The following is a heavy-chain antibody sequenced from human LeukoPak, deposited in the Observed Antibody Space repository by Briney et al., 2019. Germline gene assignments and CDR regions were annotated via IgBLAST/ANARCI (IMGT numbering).Heavy chain of an antibody. Sequence: GGSLRLSCAASGFTFSDYYMNWVRQAPGKGLEWVSVIYSDGSTYYADSVKGRFTISRDNSKNTLYLQMNSLRDEDTTVYYCARWVVATMFDYWGQGTLVTVSS. D-gene: IGHD5-12*01. CDR3: ARWVVATMFDY. V-gene: IGHV3-66*01. J-gene: IGHJ4*02. CDR1: GFTFSDYY. CDR2: IYSDGST.